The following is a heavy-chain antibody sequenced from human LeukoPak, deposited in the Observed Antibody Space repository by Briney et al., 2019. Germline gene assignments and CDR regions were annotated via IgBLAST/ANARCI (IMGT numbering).Heavy chain of an antibody. J-gene: IGHJ5*02. CDR3: ARGGSYYYDSSGYDWFDP. CDR2: INPNSGGT. CDR1: GYTFTGYY. V-gene: IGHV1-2*02. D-gene: IGHD3-22*01. Sequence: ASVKVSCKASGYTFTGYYMNWVRQAPGQGLEWMGWINPNSGGTNYAQKFQGRVTMTRDTSISTAYMELSRLRSDDTAVYYCARGGSYYYDSSGYDWFDPWGQGTLVTVSS.